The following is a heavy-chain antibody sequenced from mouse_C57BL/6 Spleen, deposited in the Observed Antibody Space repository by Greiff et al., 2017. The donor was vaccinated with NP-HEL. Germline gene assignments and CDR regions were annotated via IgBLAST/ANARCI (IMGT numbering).Heavy chain of an antibody. Sequence: QVQLQQSGAELVRPGTSVKMSCKASGYTFTNYWIGWAKQRPGHGLEWIGDIYPGGGYTNYNEKFKGKATLTADKSSSTAYMQFSSLTSEDSAIYYCARYHTGTGFAYWGQGTLVTVSA. CDR2: IYPGGGYT. V-gene: IGHV1-63*01. CDR3: ARYHTGTGFAY. J-gene: IGHJ3*01. CDR1: GYTFTNYW. D-gene: IGHD4-1*01.